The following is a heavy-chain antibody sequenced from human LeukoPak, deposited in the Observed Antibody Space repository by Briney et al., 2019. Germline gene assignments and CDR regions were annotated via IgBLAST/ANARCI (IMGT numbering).Heavy chain of an antibody. V-gene: IGHV4-59*01. CDR3: ARGVTQ. CDR2: IYYTGST. CDR1: GGSIDDYY. J-gene: IGHJ4*02. Sequence: PSETLSLTCTVSGGSIDDYYWSWIRQPPGKGLEWIGYIYYTGSTSYNPSLQSRLTISIDTSKTQFSLRLTSVTAADTAVYFCARGVTQWGQGTLVTVSS. D-gene: IGHD2-21*02.